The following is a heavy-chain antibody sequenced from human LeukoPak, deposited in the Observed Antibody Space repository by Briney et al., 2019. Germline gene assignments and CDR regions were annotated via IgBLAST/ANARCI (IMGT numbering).Heavy chain of an antibody. D-gene: IGHD3-10*01. CDR3: ARGGLVRGSINSMIGFDV. J-gene: IGHJ3*01. Sequence: SQTLLLTCALSGDSVSRNNACWSWIRQSPSRGLEWLARTYYSGKWYKNDAVTVKGRIIINADTAQNKFSLQVNSVTPEDTALYFCARGGLVRGSINSMIGFDVWGQGIMVTVSS. CDR1: GDSVSRNNAC. V-gene: IGHV6-1*01. CDR2: TYYSGKWYK.